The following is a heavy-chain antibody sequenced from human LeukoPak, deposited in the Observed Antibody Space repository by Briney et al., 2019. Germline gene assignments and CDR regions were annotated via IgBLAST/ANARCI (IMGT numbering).Heavy chain of an antibody. CDR2: ISYDGSNK. J-gene: IGHJ4*02. D-gene: IGHD3/OR15-3a*01. Sequence: PGGSLRLSCAASGFTFSSCGMHWVRQAPGKGLEWVAVISYDGSNKYYADSVKGRFTISRDNSKNTLYLQMNSLRAEDTAVYYCAKDRTGSQRRGYFDYWGQGTLVTVSS. V-gene: IGHV3-30*18. CDR3: AKDRTGSQRRGYFDY. CDR1: GFTFSSCG.